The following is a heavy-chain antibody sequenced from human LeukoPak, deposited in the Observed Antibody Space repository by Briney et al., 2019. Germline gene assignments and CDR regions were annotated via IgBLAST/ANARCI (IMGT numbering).Heavy chain of an antibody. J-gene: IGHJ4*02. CDR1: GFSFSRYG. CDR3: AKGGDYFDY. V-gene: IGHV3-30*18. D-gene: IGHD3-16*01. Sequence: GGSLRLSCAASGFSFSRYGMHWVRQAPGKGLEWVAVISYDGSNKDYADSVKGRFTISRDNSKNTLFLQMNSLRAEDTSVYYCAKGGDYFDYWGQGTLVTVSS. CDR2: ISYDGSNK.